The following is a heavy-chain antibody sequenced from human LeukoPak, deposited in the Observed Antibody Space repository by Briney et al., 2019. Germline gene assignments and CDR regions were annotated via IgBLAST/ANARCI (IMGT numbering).Heavy chain of an antibody. CDR1: GFTFSDYY. V-gene: IGHV3-11*01. CDR3: ARRRYNWNAIDY. J-gene: IGHJ4*02. D-gene: IGHD1-20*01. CDR2: ISSSGSTL. Sequence: PGGSLRLSCAASGFTFSDYYMSWIRQAPGKGLEWVSYISSSGSTLYYADSVKGRITISRDNAKNSLYLQMNSLRAEDTAVYYCARRRYNWNAIDYWGQGTLVTVSS.